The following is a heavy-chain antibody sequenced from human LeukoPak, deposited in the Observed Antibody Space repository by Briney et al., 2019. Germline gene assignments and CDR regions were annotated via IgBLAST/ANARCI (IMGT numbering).Heavy chain of an antibody. D-gene: IGHD3-22*01. J-gene: IGHJ4*02. CDR2: IYYSGST. CDR3: ARGGGDSSGIDY. V-gene: IGHV4-39*01. Sequence: SETLSLTCTVSGGSLSSSSYYWGWIRQPPGKGLEWIGRIYYSGSTYYYPSLKSRVTISVDTPKNQYSLKLSSVTAADPAVYYCARGGGDSSGIDYWGQGTLVTVSS. CDR1: GGSLSSSSYY.